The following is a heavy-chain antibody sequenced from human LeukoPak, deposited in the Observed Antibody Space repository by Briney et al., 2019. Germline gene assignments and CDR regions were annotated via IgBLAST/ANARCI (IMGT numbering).Heavy chain of an antibody. D-gene: IGHD5-12*01. Sequence: SQTLSLTCAISGDSVSSNSAAWNWIRQSPSRGLEWLGRTYYRSKWYNDYAVSVKSRITINPDTSKNQFSLQLNSVTPEDTAVYYCAGGTIATMLPHDFWDQGTLVTVSS. CDR2: TYYRSKWYN. CDR3: AGGTIATMLPHDF. CDR1: GDSVSSNSAA. V-gene: IGHV6-1*01. J-gene: IGHJ4*02.